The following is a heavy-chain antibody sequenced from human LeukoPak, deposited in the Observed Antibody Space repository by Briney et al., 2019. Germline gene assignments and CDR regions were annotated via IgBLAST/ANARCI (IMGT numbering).Heavy chain of an antibody. D-gene: IGHD6-19*01. V-gene: IGHV1-24*01. CDR1: GYTLTELS. CDR3: ATWSIAVAALDY. J-gene: IGHJ4*02. CDR2: FDPEDGET. Sequence: SVKVSCKVSGYTLTELSMHWVRQAPGKGLEWMGGFDPEDGETIYAQKFQGRVTMTEDTSTDSAYMELSSLRSEDTAVYYCATWSIAVAALDYWGQGTLVTVSS.